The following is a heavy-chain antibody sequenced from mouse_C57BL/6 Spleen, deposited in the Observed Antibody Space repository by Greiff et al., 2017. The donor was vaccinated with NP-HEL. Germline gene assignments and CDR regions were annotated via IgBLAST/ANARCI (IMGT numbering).Heavy chain of an antibody. J-gene: IGHJ2*01. D-gene: IGHD3-2*02. CDR2: IYPRSGNT. CDR3: ARSETAQAILDY. Sequence: QVQLQQSGAELARPGASVKLSCKASGYTFTSYGISWVKQRTGQGLEWIGEIYPRSGNTYYNEKFKGKATRTAYKSSSTAYMELRSLTSEDSAVYFCARSETAQAILDYWGQGTTLTVSS. CDR1: GYTFTSYG. V-gene: IGHV1-81*01.